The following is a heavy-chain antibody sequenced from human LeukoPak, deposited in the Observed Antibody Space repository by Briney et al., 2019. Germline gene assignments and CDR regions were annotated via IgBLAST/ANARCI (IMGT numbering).Heavy chain of an antibody. CDR1: GFTFSSYG. Sequence: GGSLRLSCAASGFTFSSYGMHWVRQAPGKGLEWVANIKQDASEKRYVESVRGRFTISRDNAKNSLSLEMNSLRAEDTAVYYCARYGDYDTFQYWGQGTLVTVSS. CDR2: IKQDASEK. J-gene: IGHJ4*02. CDR3: ARYGDYDTFQY. V-gene: IGHV3-7*03. D-gene: IGHD4-17*01.